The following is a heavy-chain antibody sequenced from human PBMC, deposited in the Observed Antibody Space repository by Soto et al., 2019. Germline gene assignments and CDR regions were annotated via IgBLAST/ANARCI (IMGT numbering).Heavy chain of an antibody. CDR1: GYSFNDYW. Sequence: PGESLKISCRGSGYSFNDYWIAWVRQKPGRGLEWMGIIYPADSDTRYSPSFQGQVTISVDKYIKTAYLQWSSLEASDTAMYFCARQKDSCDGARCYSAFWGQGTLVTVSS. V-gene: IGHV5-51*01. CDR3: ARQKDSCDGARCYSAF. D-gene: IGHD2-15*01. J-gene: IGHJ4*02. CDR2: IYPADSDT.